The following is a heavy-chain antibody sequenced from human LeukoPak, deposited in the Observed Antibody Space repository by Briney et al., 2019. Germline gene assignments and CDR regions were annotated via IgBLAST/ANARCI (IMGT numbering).Heavy chain of an antibody. Sequence: KPSETLSLTCAVSGYSISSGYYWGWIRQPPGKGLEWIGSIYHSGSTYYNPSLKSRVTISVDTSKHQFSLKLSSVTAADTAIYYCASGYDEYYFDYWGQGTLVTVSS. V-gene: IGHV4-38-2*01. CDR2: IYHSGST. J-gene: IGHJ4*02. D-gene: IGHD5-12*01. CDR1: GYSISSGYY. CDR3: ASGYDEYYFDY.